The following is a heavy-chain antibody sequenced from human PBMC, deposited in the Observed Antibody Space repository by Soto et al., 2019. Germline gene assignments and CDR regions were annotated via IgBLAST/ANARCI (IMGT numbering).Heavy chain of an antibody. J-gene: IGHJ6*02. D-gene: IGHD2-15*01. CDR2: IYYSGST. Sequence: PSETLSLTCTVSGCSISSSSYYWGWIRQPPGKGLEWIGNIYYSGSTYYNPSLKSRVTISVDTSKNQFSLKLSSVTAADTAVYYCARHRGNCSGGSCYSKGGYYYYYGMDVWGQGTTVT. CDR3: ARHRGNCSGGSCYSKGGYYYYYGMDV. CDR1: GCSISSSSYY. V-gene: IGHV4-39*01.